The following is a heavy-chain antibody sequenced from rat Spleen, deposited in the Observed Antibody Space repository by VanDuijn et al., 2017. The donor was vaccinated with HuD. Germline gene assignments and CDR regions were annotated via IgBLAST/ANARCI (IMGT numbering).Heavy chain of an antibody. D-gene: IGHD3-3*01. CDR1: GFTFSRYW. Sequence: EVQLVETGGGLVQPGRSLKLSCVASGFTFSRYWMYWVRQAPGKGLEWVASINRDGSSTYYPDTVKGRFVISKDNAKDTGYLHMNNLRSEDTAMYYCTGGGHSALNWFAYWGQGTLVTVSS. CDR3: TGGGHSALNWFAY. CDR2: INRDGSST. J-gene: IGHJ3*01. V-gene: IGHV5-35*01.